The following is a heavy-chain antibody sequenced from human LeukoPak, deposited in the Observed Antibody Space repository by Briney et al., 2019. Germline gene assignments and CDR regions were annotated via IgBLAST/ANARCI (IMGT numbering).Heavy chain of an antibody. CDR2: ISVRGGRT. CDR3: AKEYNIGVTNTLRYFDY. Sequence: GGSLRLSCEASGFTLNNYAVSWVRQPPAKGLEGGSGISVRGGRTHYADSVKGRFTISRDSYKNTLYLQLYSLRDGDTAVYYCAKEYNIGVTNTLRYFDYWGQGTLVTVPS. J-gene: IGHJ4*02. D-gene: IGHD6-19*01. CDR1: GFTLNNYA. V-gene: IGHV3-23*01.